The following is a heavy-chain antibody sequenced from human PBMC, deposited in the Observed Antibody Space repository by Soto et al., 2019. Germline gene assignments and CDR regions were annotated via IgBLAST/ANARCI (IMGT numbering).Heavy chain of an antibody. CDR2: ISAYNGNT. D-gene: IGHD3-22*01. Sequence: SSVKVSFKASGYTFTSYGISLLLHAPGQWLELMGWISAYNGNTNYAQKLQGRVTMTTDTSTSTAYMELRSLRSDDTAVYYCARAGYYYDSSGLEAYYYYGMDVWGQGTTVTVSS. V-gene: IGHV1-18*01. CDR3: ARAGYYYDSSGLEAYYYYGMDV. J-gene: IGHJ6*02. CDR1: GYTFTSYG.